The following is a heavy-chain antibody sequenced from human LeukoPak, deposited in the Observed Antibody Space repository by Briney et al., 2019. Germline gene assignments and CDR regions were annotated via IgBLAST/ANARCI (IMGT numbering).Heavy chain of an antibody. Sequence: ASVKVSCKASGYTFTSYDINWVRQATGQGLEWMGWMNPNSGNTGYAQKFQGRVTTTRNTSISTAYMELSSVTAADTAVYYCARSGLYSGSLFDYWGQGTLVTVSS. CDR1: GYTFTSYD. CDR2: MNPNSGNT. D-gene: IGHD1-26*01. J-gene: IGHJ4*02. V-gene: IGHV1-8*01. CDR3: ARSGLYSGSLFDY.